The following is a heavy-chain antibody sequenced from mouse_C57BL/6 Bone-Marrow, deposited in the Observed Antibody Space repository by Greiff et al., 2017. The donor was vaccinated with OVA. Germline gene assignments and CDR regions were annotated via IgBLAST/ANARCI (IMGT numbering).Heavy chain of an antibody. Sequence: QVQLQQPGAELVKPGASVKLSCKASGYTFTSYWMQWVKQRPGQGLEWIGEIDPSDSYTTYNHKFKGKATLTVDTSSSTAYMQLSSLTSEDSAVYYCARSYYGSRILFAYWGQGTLVTVSA. D-gene: IGHD1-1*01. V-gene: IGHV1-50*01. J-gene: IGHJ3*01. CDR3: ARSYYGSRILFAY. CDR2: IDPSDSYT. CDR1: GYTFTSYW.